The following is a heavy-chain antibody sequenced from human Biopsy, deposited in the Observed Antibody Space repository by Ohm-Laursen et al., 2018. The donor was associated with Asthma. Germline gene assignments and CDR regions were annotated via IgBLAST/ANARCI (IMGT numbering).Heavy chain of an antibody. CDR1: GYTFNSAG. Sequence: GASVKVSCKSSGYTFNSAGITWVRQAPGQGLEWMGWISVYNGNTKVAQRLQDRVTMITDTSTSTAYMELRSLRSDDTAVYFCARAVDYSHYYGIDVWGQGTLATVSS. J-gene: IGHJ6*02. CDR3: ARAVDYSHYYGIDV. CDR2: ISVYNGNT. D-gene: IGHD3-10*01. V-gene: IGHV1-18*01.